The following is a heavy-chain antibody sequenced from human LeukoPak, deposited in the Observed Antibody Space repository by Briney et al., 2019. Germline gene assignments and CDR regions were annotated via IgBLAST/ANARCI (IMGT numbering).Heavy chain of an antibody. J-gene: IGHJ4*03. Sequence: GGSLRLSCAASGFTFSSYWMHWVRQVPGKGLVWVSRINSDASSTNYADSVKGRFTISRDNAKNTLYLQMNSLRAEDTAVYYCAKGELHISSCSFDYWGQGALVTVSS. CDR2: INSDASST. CDR3: AKGELHISSCSFDY. V-gene: IGHV3-74*01. D-gene: IGHD6-13*01. CDR1: GFTFSSYW.